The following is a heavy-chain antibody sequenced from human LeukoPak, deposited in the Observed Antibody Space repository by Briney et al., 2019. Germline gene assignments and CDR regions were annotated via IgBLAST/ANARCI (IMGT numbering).Heavy chain of an antibody. Sequence: GESLKISCKISGYTLTNNWIGWVRLVPGKGLEWMGLIYPGYSDAKYSPSFQGQVTISADKSISTAYLQWSSLKASDTAMYYCARHSTLGIWGQGTMVTVSS. CDR3: ARHSTLGI. V-gene: IGHV5-51*01. CDR1: GYTLTNNW. CDR2: IYPGYSDA. J-gene: IGHJ3*02. D-gene: IGHD2/OR15-2a*01.